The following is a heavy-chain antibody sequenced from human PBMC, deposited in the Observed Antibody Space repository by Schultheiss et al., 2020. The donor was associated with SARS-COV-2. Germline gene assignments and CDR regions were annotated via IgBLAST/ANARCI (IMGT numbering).Heavy chain of an antibody. CDR2: ISAYNGNT. CDR3: ARGGGIAAAGPRGFFDY. Sequence: VKVSCKASGYTFTGYYMHWVRQAPGQGLEWMGWISAYNGNTNYAQKFQGRVTITADKSTSTAYMELSSLRSEDTAVYYCARGGGIAAAGPRGFFDYWGQGTLVTVSS. CDR1: GYTFTGYY. V-gene: IGHV1-18*04. D-gene: IGHD6-13*01. J-gene: IGHJ4*02.